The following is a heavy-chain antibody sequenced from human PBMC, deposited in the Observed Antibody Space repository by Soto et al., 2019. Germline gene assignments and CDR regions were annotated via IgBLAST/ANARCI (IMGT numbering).Heavy chain of an antibody. Sequence: SETLSLTCAVYGGSFSGYYWSWIRQPPGKGLEWIGEINHSGSTNYNPSLKSRVTISVDTSKNQFSLKLSSVTAADTAVYYCARGYGRFLEWLFLFDYWGQGTLVTVSS. J-gene: IGHJ4*02. CDR2: INHSGST. CDR3: ARGYGRFLEWLFLFDY. V-gene: IGHV4-34*01. CDR1: GGSFSGYY. D-gene: IGHD3-3*01.